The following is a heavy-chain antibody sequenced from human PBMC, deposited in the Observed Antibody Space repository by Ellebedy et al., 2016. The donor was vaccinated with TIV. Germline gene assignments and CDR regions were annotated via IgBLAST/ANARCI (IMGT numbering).Heavy chain of an antibody. V-gene: IGHV5-51*01. D-gene: IGHD6-13*01. Sequence: GESLKISCKGSGYSFASYWIGWVRQMPGKGLEWMGIIFPGDSDTTYSPSFQGQVTISADKSISTAYLQWSSLKASDTAMYYCARLGGYSSSWSGFEYWGQGTLVTVSS. CDR2: IFPGDSDT. J-gene: IGHJ4*02. CDR1: GYSFASYW. CDR3: ARLGGYSSSWSGFEY.